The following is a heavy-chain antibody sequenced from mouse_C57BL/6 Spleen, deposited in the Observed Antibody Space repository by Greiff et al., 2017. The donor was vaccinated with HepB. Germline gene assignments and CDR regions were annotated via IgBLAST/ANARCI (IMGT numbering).Heavy chain of an antibody. D-gene: IGHD1-1*01. J-gene: IGHJ4*01. V-gene: IGHV1-69*01. CDR3: ARTVTGAMDY. Sequence: QVQLQQPGAELVMPGASVKLSCKASGYTFTSYWMHWVKQRPGQGLEWIGEIDPSDSYTNYNQKFKGKSTLTVDKSSSTAYMQLSSLTSEDSAVYYCARTVTGAMDYWGQGTSVTVSS. CDR2: IDPSDSYT. CDR1: GYTFTSYW.